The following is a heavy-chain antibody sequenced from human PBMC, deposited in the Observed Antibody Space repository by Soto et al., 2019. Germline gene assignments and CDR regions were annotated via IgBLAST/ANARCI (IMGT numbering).Heavy chain of an antibody. Sequence: GASVKVSCKASRGTFSSYAISWVRQAPGQGLEWMGGIIPIFGTANYAQKFQGRVTITADESTSTAYMELSSLRSEDTAVYYCARGPKLRFLEWLFDYWGQGTLVTVSS. CDR3: ARGPKLRFLEWLFDY. CDR1: RGTFSSYA. J-gene: IGHJ4*02. CDR2: IIPIFGTA. V-gene: IGHV1-69*13. D-gene: IGHD3-3*01.